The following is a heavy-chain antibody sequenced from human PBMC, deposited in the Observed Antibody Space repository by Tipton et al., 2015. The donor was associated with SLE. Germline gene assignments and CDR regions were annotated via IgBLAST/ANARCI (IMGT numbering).Heavy chain of an antibody. J-gene: IGHJ6*03. CDR1: GGSLSSYY. D-gene: IGHD2-15*01. CDR3: VKSVVVVSPRDYYYYMDV. Sequence: LSLTCTVSGGSLSSYYWSWIRQSPEKGLEWIGYLSYSGSTNYNPSLESRVTISVDTSKNQFSLKLSSVTAADTGVYYCVKSVVVVSPRDYYYYMDVWGKGTTVTVSS. V-gene: IGHV4-59*08. CDR2: LSYSGST.